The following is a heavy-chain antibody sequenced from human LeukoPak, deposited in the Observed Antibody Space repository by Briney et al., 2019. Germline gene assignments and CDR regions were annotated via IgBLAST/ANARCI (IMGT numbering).Heavy chain of an antibody. Sequence: SQTLSLTCAISGDIVSSTTTAWNWIRQSPSRGLEWLGRTYYRSTWYNDYAVSVRGRITVNPDTSKNQFSLHLNSVTPEDTAVYYCARRLTQYDCFDPWGQGILVTVSS. CDR1: GDIVSSTTTA. V-gene: IGHV6-1*01. J-gene: IGHJ5*02. CDR3: ARRLTQYDCFDP. D-gene: IGHD2-2*01. CDR2: TYYRSTWYN.